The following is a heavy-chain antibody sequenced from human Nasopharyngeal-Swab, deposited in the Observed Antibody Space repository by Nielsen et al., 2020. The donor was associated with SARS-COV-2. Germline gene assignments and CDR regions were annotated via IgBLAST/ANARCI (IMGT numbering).Heavy chain of an antibody. CDR1: GGSISSYY. CDR2: IYYSGST. CDR3: ASCRTSITIFGVVIRNGMDV. V-gene: IGHV4-59*08. J-gene: IGHJ6*02. D-gene: IGHD3-3*01. Sequence: SETLSLTCTVSGGSISSYYWSWIRQPPGKGLEWIGYIYYSGSTYYNPSLKSRVTISVDTSKNQFSLKLSSVTAADTAVYYCASCRTSITIFGVVIRNGMDVWGQGTTVTVSS.